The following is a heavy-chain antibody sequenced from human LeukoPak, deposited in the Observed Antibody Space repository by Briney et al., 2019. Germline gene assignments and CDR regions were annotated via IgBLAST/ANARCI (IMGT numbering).Heavy chain of an antibody. J-gene: IGHJ3*02. CDR2: ISGYNYKT. D-gene: IGHD3-3*01. CDR3: ARDHEGSPFWRDAFDI. CDR1: GYTFTSYG. Sequence: ASVKVSCKASGYTFTSYGISWVRQAPGQGLEWIGWISGYNYKTKYAQTFQGRVAMTIDTSTRTVSMELRILRSDDTAVYYCARDHEGSPFWRDAFDIWGQGTMVTVSS. V-gene: IGHV1-18*01.